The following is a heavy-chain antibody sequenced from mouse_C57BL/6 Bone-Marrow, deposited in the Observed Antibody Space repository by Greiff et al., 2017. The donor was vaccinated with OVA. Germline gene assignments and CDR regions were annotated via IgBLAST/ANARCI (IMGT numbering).Heavy chain of an antibody. Sequence: QVQLQQPGAELVRPGSSVKLSCKASGYTFTSYWMHWVKQRPIQGLEWIGNIDPSDSETHYNQKFKDKATLTVDKSSSTAYMQLSSLTSEDSAVYYWARSSYGSSYWYFDVWGTGTTVTVSS. CDR2: IDPSDSET. V-gene: IGHV1-52*01. CDR3: ARSSYGSSYWYFDV. J-gene: IGHJ1*03. D-gene: IGHD1-1*01. CDR1: GYTFTSYW.